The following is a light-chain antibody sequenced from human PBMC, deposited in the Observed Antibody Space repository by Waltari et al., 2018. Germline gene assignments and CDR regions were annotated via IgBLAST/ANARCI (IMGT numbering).Light chain of an antibody. CDR3: SSYTTSGTLV. CDR1: SSDIGAYDS. CDR2: HVT. J-gene: IGLJ2*01. Sequence: QSALTQPVSVSGSLGQSITISCTGSSSDIGAYDSVSWYQQHPGRVPTLMIFHVTERPAGISNRFSGSKSANTTSLTISGLQTEDEADYYCSSYTTSGTLVFGGGTKLTIL. V-gene: IGLV2-14*03.